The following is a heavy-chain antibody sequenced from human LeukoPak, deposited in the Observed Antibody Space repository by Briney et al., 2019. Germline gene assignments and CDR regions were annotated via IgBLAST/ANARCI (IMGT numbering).Heavy chain of an antibody. J-gene: IGHJ4*02. CDR1: GFTFSTYA. D-gene: IGHD2-21*02. V-gene: IGHV3-23*01. CDR3: ARSDCGGDCHLLDY. Sequence: GGSLRLSCAASGFTFSTYAMSWVRQAPGKGLEWVSHLGGSGGSIYYADSVKGRFTISRDNSKNTLYLQMNSLRAEDTAVYYCARSDCGGDCHLLDYWGQGTLVTVSS. CDR2: LGGSGGSI.